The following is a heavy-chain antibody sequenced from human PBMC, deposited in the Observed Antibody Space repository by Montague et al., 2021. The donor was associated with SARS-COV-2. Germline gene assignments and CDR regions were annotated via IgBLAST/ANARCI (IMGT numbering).Heavy chain of an antibody. D-gene: IGHD3-3*01. J-gene: IGHJ4*02. CDR3: ARSFSIFGVVIIPAYFDY. Sequence: PALVKPTQTLTLTCTSSGFSLSTSGMCVSWIRQPPGKALEWLALIDWDDDKYYSTSLKTRLTISKDTSENQVVLTMTNMDPVDTATYYCARSFSIFGVVIIPAYFDYWGQGTLVTVSS. V-gene: IGHV2-70*01. CDR2: IDWDDDK. CDR1: GFSLSTSGMC.